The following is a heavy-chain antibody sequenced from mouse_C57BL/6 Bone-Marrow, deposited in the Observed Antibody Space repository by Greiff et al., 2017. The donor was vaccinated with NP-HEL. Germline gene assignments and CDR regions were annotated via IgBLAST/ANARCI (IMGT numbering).Heavy chain of an antibody. Sequence: QVQLKESGPGLVQPSQSLSITCTVSGFSLTSYGVHWVRQSPGKGLEWLGVIWSGGSTDYNVAFISRLSISKDNSKSQVFFKMNSLQADDTAIYYCASQSSGTNYAMDYWGQGTSVTVSS. J-gene: IGHJ4*01. CDR3: ASQSSGTNYAMDY. V-gene: IGHV2-2*01. CDR1: GFSLTSYG. CDR2: IWSGGST. D-gene: IGHD4-1*01.